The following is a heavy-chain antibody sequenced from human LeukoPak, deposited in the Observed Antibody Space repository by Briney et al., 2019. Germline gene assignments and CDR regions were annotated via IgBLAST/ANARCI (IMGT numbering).Heavy chain of an antibody. D-gene: IGHD3-16*01. CDR2: ISALNGNV. Sequence: GASVKVSFKASGYTFTDYGFTWVRPAPGQGLEWMGWISALNGNVNYAHKFRGRVTLTRDTSTGTAYMELRSLKSDDTAVYYCARDEQYQLMILDFWGQGTLITVSS. CDR1: GYTFTDYG. V-gene: IGHV1-18*01. CDR3: ARDEQYQLMILDF. J-gene: IGHJ4*02.